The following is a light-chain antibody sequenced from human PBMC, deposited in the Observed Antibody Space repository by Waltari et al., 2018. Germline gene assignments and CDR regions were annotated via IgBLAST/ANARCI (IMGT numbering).Light chain of an antibody. CDR1: GSDVGGYNH. CDR2: EVS. Sequence: QSALTQPASVSGSPGQSITISCTGTGSDVGGYNHVSWYQHHPGKALQLMIYEVSNRPSGVSNRFSGSKSGNTASLTISGLQAEDEADYYCSSYTSSGTYVFGTGTKVTVL. V-gene: IGLV2-14*01. CDR3: SSYTSSGTYV. J-gene: IGLJ1*01.